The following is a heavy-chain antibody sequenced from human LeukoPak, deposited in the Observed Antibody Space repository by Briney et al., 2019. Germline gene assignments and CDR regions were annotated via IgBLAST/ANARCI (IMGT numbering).Heavy chain of an antibody. CDR2: IYYSGST. CDR1: GGSVSSYS. V-gene: IGHV4-59*02. D-gene: IGHD2-2*01. Sequence: SETLSLTCTVSGGSVSSYSWSWIRQPPGKGLEWIGYIYYSGSTNYNPSLKSRVTISVDTSKNQFSLNLTSVTTADTAVYYCARVSCSSTSCPRRDALDVWGQGTMVTVSS. CDR3: ARVSCSSTSCPRRDALDV. J-gene: IGHJ3*01.